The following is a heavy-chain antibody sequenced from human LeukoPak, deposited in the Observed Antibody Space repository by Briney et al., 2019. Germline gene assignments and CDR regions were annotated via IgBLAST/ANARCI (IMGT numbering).Heavy chain of an antibody. CDR3: ARGGSDY. CDR1: GYTFSGYY. D-gene: IGHD3-10*01. J-gene: IGHJ4*02. Sequence: EASVKVSCKASGYTFSGYYIHWVRQAPGQGREWMGRINPNSGDSNSAQKLQDRDTMTRDTSISTAYMELSRLTSDDTAIYYCARGGSDYWGQGTLVTVSS. V-gene: IGHV1-2*06. CDR2: INPNSGDS.